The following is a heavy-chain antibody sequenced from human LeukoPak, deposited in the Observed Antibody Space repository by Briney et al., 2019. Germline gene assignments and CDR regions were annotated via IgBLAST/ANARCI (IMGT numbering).Heavy chain of an antibody. D-gene: IGHD3-3*01. CDR1: GGSSSGYY. CDR3: ARGRVTIFGVVIPLDY. J-gene: IGHJ4*02. Sequence: SETLSLTCAVFGGSSSGYYWSWLRQPPGKGLEWIGEINHRGSTNYNPSLRSRVAISIDTSDNQLSLKLNSVTAADTAVYYCARGRVTIFGVVIPLDYWGQGALVTVSS. V-gene: IGHV4-34*01. CDR2: INHRGST.